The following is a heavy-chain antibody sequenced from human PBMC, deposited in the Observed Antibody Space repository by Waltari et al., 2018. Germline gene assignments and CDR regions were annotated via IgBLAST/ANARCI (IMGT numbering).Heavy chain of an antibody. CDR3: AKGFPRGSFDY. CDR1: GFTFSNYV. CDR2: ISGSVDTT. J-gene: IGHJ4*02. V-gene: IGHV3-23*01. Sequence: EVQLLESGGGLVQPGGSLRLSCAASGFTFSNYVMSWFRQAPGKGLEWVSGISGSVDTTYYADSVKGRFTISRDNFKNMLYLEMNSLRVGDTAIYFCAKGFPRGSFDYWGQGTLVTVSS. D-gene: IGHD3-16*01.